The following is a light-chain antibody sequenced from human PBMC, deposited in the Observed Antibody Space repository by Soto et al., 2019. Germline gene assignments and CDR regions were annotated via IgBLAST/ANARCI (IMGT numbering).Light chain of an antibody. J-gene: IGKJ2*01. CDR1: QNIFTY. Sequence: DIQVTQSQSSLSASVGYRVTISCRASQNIFTYLNWYQQRPGKAPNLLIYTTSNLQSGVPSRFSGSGSGTDFTLTISSLQPEDFATYYCQHSYSSPTFGRGTKVDI. CDR2: TTS. CDR3: QHSYSSPT. V-gene: IGKV1-39*01.